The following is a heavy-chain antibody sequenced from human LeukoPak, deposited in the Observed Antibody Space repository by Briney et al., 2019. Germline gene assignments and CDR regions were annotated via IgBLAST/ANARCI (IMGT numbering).Heavy chain of an antibody. CDR2: IIPIFGTA. J-gene: IGHJ4*02. CDR3: AREERYSYGLDY. D-gene: IGHD5-18*01. Sequence: SVKVSCKASGGTFSSYAISWVRQAPGQGLEWMGGIIPIFGTANYAQKFQGRVTITADESTSTAYMELSSLRSEDTPVYYCAREERYSYGLDYWGQGTLVTVSS. V-gene: IGHV1-69*13. CDR1: GGTFSSYA.